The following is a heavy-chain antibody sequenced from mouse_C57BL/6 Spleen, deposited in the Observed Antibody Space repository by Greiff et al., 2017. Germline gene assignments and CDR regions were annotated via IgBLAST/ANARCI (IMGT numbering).Heavy chain of an antibody. Sequence: QVQLKQPGAELVKPGASVKLSCKASGYTFTSYWMHWVKQRPGRGLEWIGRIDPNSGGTKYNEKFKSKATLTVDKPSSTAYMQLSSLTSEDSAVYYCARRYYGSTPYWYFDVWGTGTTVTVSS. V-gene: IGHV1-72*01. J-gene: IGHJ1*03. D-gene: IGHD1-1*01. CDR1: GYTFTSYW. CDR3: ARRYYGSTPYWYFDV. CDR2: IDPNSGGT.